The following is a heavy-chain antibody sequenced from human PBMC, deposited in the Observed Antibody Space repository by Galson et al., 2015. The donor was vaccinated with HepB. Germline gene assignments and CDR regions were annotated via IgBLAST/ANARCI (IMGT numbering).Heavy chain of an antibody. Sequence: SLRLSCAASGFTFSSYSMNWVRQAPGKGLEWVSSISSSSSYIYYADSVKGRFTISRDNAKNSLYLQMNSLRAEDTAVYYCARGRYSSSWYVEGYYFDYWGQGTLVTVSS. J-gene: IGHJ4*02. D-gene: IGHD6-13*01. V-gene: IGHV3-21*01. CDR2: ISSSSSYI. CDR1: GFTFSSYS. CDR3: ARGRYSSSWYVEGYYFDY.